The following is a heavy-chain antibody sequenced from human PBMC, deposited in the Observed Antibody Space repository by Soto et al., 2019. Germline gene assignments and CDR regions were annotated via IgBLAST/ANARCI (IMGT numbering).Heavy chain of an antibody. CDR3: TRAERFSRPWFDP. V-gene: IGHV4-34*01. J-gene: IGHJ5*02. CDR1: GGSFRNYY. D-gene: IGHD3-10*01. CDR2: VNHSGEA. Sequence: SETLSLTCGVYGGSFRNYYWIWVRQPPGKGLEWIGEVNHSGEATYNPSLQSRVTISLDTSNNHFSLKMTSLPAADTALYFCTRAERFSRPWFDPWGQGTQVTAPS.